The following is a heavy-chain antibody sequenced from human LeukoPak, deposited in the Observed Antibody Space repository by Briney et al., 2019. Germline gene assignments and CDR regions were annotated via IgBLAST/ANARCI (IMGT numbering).Heavy chain of an antibody. V-gene: IGHV3-48*03. Sequence: GGSLRLSCEASGFIFSDYEMNWVRQAPEKGLEWVSYISAGAGVIFYADSVKGRFSTTRDNAKNSLFLQMNSLRAEDTAVYYCARVRTTDTLTGYKQELDYWGRGTLVTVSS. CDR3: ARVRTTDTLTGYKQELDY. J-gene: IGHJ4*02. CDR2: ISAGAGVI. D-gene: IGHD3-9*01. CDR1: GFIFSDYE.